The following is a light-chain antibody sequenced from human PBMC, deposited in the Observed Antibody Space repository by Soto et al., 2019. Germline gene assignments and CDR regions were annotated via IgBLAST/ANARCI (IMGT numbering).Light chain of an antibody. CDR3: SSYTSSSTV. J-gene: IGLJ3*02. Sequence: QSALTQPASVSGSPGQSITISWTGTSGDVGGYNYVSWYQQHPGKAPKLMIYEVSNRPSGVSNRFSGSKSGNTASLTISGLQAEDEADYYCSSYTSSSTVFGGGTKLTVL. CDR2: EVS. V-gene: IGLV2-14*01. CDR1: SGDVGGYNY.